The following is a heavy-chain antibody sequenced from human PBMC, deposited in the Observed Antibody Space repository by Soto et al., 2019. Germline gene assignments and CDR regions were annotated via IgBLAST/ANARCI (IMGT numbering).Heavy chain of an antibody. D-gene: IGHD1-7*01. Sequence: GGSLRLSCVASGFTFDDFAMHWVRQIPGKGLEWVSHISWDSGSIDYGDSVRGRFTISRDNTKNSVYLQMNSLSVDDTALYYCTKDKGPTGTASDFWGQGTLVTVSS. V-gene: IGHV3-9*01. CDR2: ISWDSGSI. J-gene: IGHJ4*02. CDR3: TKDKGPTGTASDF. CDR1: GFTFDDFA.